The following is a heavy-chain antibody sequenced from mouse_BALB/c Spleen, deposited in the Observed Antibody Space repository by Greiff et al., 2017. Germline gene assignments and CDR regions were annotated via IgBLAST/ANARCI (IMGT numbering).Heavy chain of an antibody. CDR3: ARRKDYRYDEYYFDY. Sequence: QVTLKVSGPGILQPSQTLSLTCSFSGFSLSTSGMGVSWIRQPSGKGLEWLAHIYWDDDKRYNPSLKSRLTISKDTSRNQVFLKITSVDTADTATYYCARRKDYRYDEYYFDYWGQGTTLTVSS. CDR2: IYWDDDK. J-gene: IGHJ2*01. CDR1: GFSLSTSGMG. V-gene: IGHV8-12*01. D-gene: IGHD2-14*01.